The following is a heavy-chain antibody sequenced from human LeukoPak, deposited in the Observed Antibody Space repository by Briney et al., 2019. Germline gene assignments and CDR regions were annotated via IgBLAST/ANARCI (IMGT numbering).Heavy chain of an antibody. CDR3: ASSRNSSSWYYYHMDV. J-gene: IGHJ6*03. V-gene: IGHV3-20*04. D-gene: IGHD6-13*01. CDR1: GFTFDDYG. CDR2: INWNGGST. Sequence: GGSLRLSCAASGFTFDDYGMSWVRQAPGKGLEWVSGINWNGGSTGYADSVKGRFTISRDNAKNSLYLQMNSLRAEDTALYYCASSRNSSSWYYYHMDVWGKGTTVTVSS.